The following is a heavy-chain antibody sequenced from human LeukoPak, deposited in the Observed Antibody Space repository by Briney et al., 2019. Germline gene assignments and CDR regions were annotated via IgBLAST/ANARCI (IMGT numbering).Heavy chain of an antibody. D-gene: IGHD3-10*01. CDR1: VFTLSDYF. J-gene: IGHJ4*02. CDR2: ISRSSGYI. V-gene: IGHV3-11*01. CDR3: AREGPMLRGVIGGKIHS. Sequence: PGGSLSLFCAASVFTLSDYFMSWIRQAPGKGLEWVSYISRSSGYISYADSVKGRFSISRDNAKNSLYLQMNTLRAEDTAIYYCAREGPMLRGVIGGKIHSWGQGTLVTVSS.